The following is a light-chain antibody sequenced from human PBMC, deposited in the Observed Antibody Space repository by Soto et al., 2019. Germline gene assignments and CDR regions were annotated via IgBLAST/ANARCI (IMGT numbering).Light chain of an antibody. CDR2: DVS. J-gene: IGLJ2*01. CDR1: SSDVAGYNY. V-gene: IGLV2-14*01. Sequence: QSVLTQPASVSGSPGQSITISCTGTSSDVAGYNYVSWYQQHPGKAPKLMIYDVSNRPSGVSNRFSGSKSGNTASLTISGLQAEDVADYYCSSYTSSSTPIFGGGTKLTVL. CDR3: SSYTSSSTPI.